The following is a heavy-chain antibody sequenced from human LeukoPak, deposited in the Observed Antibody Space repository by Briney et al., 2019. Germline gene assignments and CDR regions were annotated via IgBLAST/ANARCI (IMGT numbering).Heavy chain of an antibody. CDR3: ARGSPTYYYDSSGYYYGY. Sequence: SETLSLTCTVSGGSVSSGSYYWSWIRQPPGKGLEWIGYIYYSGSTNYNPSLKSRVTISVDTSKNQFSLKLSSVTAADTAVYYCARGSPTYYYDSSGYYYGYWGQGTLVTVSS. CDR1: GGSVSSGSYY. CDR2: IYYSGST. J-gene: IGHJ4*02. V-gene: IGHV4-61*01. D-gene: IGHD3-22*01.